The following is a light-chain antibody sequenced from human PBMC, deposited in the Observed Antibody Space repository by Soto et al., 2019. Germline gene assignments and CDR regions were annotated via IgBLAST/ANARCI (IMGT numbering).Light chain of an antibody. V-gene: IGLV2-14*01. Sequence: QSALTQPASVSGSPGQTITISCTGTSSDVGGYNYLSWYQHHPGKAPKVMIYEVTNRPSGVSNRFSGSKSGNTASLTISGLQAEDEADYFCSSYTTSGTPVFGGGTKLTVL. J-gene: IGLJ3*02. CDR1: SSDVGGYNY. CDR2: EVT. CDR3: SSYTTSGTPV.